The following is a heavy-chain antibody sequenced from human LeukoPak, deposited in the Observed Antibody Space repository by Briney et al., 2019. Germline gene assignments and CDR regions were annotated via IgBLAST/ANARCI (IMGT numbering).Heavy chain of an antibody. V-gene: IGHV4-39*07. CDR3: ARVGGITMIVVLITDAFDI. CDR2: IYYSGST. J-gene: IGHJ3*02. CDR1: GGSISSSSYY. D-gene: IGHD3-22*01. Sequence: SETLSLTCTVSGGSISSSSYYWGWIRQPPGKGLEWIGSIYYSGSTYYNPSLKSRVTISVDTSKNQFSLKLSSVTAADPAVYYCARVGGITMIVVLITDAFDIWGQGTMVTVSS.